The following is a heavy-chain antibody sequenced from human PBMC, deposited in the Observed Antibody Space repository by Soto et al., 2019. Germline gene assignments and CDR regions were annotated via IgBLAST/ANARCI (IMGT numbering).Heavy chain of an antibody. V-gene: IGHV4-39*01. D-gene: IGHD3-16*01. Sequence: QLQLQESGPGLVKPSETLSLTCTVSGGSISSSSYYWGWIRQPPGKGLEWIGSIYYSGYTYYNPXLTRRVTISVDXSXHXXSLKLSSVTAADPAVYYCARHNGPLYVGYYYAMDVWGQGTTVTVSS. CDR3: ARHNGPLYVGYYYAMDV. CDR1: GGSISSSSYY. J-gene: IGHJ6*02. CDR2: IYYSGYT.